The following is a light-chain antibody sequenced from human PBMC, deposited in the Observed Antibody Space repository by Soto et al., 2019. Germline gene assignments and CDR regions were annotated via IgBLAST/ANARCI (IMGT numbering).Light chain of an antibody. Sequence: QSVLTQPPSASGTPGQRVTISCSGSSSNVGSNTVNWYQQLPGTAPKLLIYGNNQRPSGVPDRFSGSKSGTSASLAISGLQSGDEADYYCAAWDDSLNAYVFATGTKVTVL. CDR2: GNN. CDR3: AAWDDSLNAYV. CDR1: SSNVGSNT. V-gene: IGLV1-44*01. J-gene: IGLJ1*01.